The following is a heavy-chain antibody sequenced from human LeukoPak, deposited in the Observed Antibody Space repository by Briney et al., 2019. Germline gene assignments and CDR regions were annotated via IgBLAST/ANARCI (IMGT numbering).Heavy chain of an antibody. Sequence: ASVKVSCTASGYTFTSYGISWVRQAPGQGLEWMGWISAYNGNTNYAQKLQGRVTMTTDTSTSTAYMELRGLRSDDTAVYYCARIAVAGSTYDAFDIWGQGTMVTVSS. CDR2: ISAYNGNT. V-gene: IGHV1-18*01. J-gene: IGHJ3*02. CDR1: GYTFTSYG. D-gene: IGHD6-19*01. CDR3: ARIAVAGSTYDAFDI.